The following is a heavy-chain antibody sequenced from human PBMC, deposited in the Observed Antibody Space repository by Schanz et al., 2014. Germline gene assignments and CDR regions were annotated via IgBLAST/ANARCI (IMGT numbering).Heavy chain of an antibody. CDR2: IWYDGSNK. V-gene: IGHV3-33*08. CDR1: GFSFSTYA. CDR3: AREGEWGYDPPRH. D-gene: IGHD5-12*01. Sequence: QVQLVESGGGVVQPGRSLRLSCAASGFSFSTYAMHWVRQAPGKGLEWVAVIWYDGSNKYYADSVKGRFTISRDNSKNTLYLQMNSLRAEDTAVYYCAREGEWGYDPPRHWGQGTLVTVSS. J-gene: IGHJ4*02.